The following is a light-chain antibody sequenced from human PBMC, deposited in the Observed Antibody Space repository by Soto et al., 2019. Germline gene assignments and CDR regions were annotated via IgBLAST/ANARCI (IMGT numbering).Light chain of an antibody. CDR1: SSDVGGYND. V-gene: IGLV2-14*03. CDR3: SSYTSSSTPRV. Sequence: QSVLTQPASVSGSPGQSITISCTGTSSDVGGYNDVSWYQQHPGKAPKLMIYDVSNRPSGVSNRLSGSKSGNTASLTISGLQAEDEADYYCSSYTSSSTPRVFGTGTKVTVL. J-gene: IGLJ1*01. CDR2: DVS.